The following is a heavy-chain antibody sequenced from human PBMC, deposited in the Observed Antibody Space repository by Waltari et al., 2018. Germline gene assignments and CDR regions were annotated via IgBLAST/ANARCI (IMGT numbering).Heavy chain of an antibody. CDR3: ARDRGYCGGDCYKNLDS. Sequence: EVQLVESGGGLVQPGGSLRLSCAAFGFTFSDYWMTLVRHAPGEGLEWVANIKKDGGEKYYVDSVKGRFTVSRDNAKNSLYLQMSSLRAEDTAVYYCARDRGYCGGDCYKNLDSWGQGTLVAVSS. CDR2: IKKDGGEK. J-gene: IGHJ4*02. D-gene: IGHD2-21*01. CDR1: GFTFSDYW. V-gene: IGHV3-7*01.